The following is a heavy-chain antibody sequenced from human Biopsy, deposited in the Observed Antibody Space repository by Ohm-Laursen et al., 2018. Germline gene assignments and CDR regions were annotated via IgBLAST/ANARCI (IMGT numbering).Heavy chain of an antibody. CDR1: GGPFTGHY. CDR2: ISHTGYT. D-gene: IGHD4-23*01. J-gene: IGHJ1*01. CDR3: ARGSNEYGGLYFPH. V-gene: IGHV4-59*11. Sequence: TLSLTCTVSGGPFTGHYWTWIRQPPGKELEWIGHISHTGYTSYKSSLKSRVTISLDTSRKHFSLRLTSLAAADTAVYYCARGSNEYGGLYFPHWGQGTLVTVSS.